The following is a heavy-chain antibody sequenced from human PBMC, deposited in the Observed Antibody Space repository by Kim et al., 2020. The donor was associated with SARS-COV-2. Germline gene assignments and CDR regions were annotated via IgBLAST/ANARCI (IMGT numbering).Heavy chain of an antibody. CDR1: GFTFSSYW. Sequence: GGSLRLSCAASGFTFSSYWMSWVRQAPGKGLEWVANIKQDGSEKYYVDSVKGRFTISRDNAKNSLYLQMNSLRAEDTAVYYCARDRLRYYYDSSGYYVYWGQGTLVTVSS. J-gene: IGHJ4*02. CDR2: IKQDGSEK. V-gene: IGHV3-7*01. CDR3: ARDRLRYYYDSSGYYVY. D-gene: IGHD3-22*01.